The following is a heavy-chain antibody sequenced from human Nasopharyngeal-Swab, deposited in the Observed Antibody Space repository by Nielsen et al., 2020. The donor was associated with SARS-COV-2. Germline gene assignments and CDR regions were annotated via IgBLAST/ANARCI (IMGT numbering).Heavy chain of an antibody. J-gene: IGHJ4*02. CDR3: VRELDYFDS. Sequence: LSLTCAASGFTFSFCEMNWVRQAPGKGLEWVASISGGGDTIFYADSVKGRFTISRDDAKNSLYLQLNTLRVEDTAVYYCVRELDYFDSWGQGTLVTVSS. CDR1: GFTFSFCE. D-gene: IGHD1-1*01. CDR2: ISGGGDTI. V-gene: IGHV3-48*03.